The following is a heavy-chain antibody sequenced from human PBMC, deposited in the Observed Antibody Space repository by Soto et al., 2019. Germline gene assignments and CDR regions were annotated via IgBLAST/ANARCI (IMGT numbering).Heavy chain of an antibody. CDR2: IDPQSGGT. Sequence: QLVQSGAEVKKPGASVKVYCKTSGPTFIAYYIHWVRQAPGQGLEWMGWIDPQSGGTTYEQKFLGRVTMTRDASINTAYMELNRLTSDDTAVYYCARVSVDVPEWGQGALLTVSS. V-gene: IGHV1-2*02. CDR1: GPTFIAYY. J-gene: IGHJ4*02. CDR3: ARVSVDVPE. D-gene: IGHD5-12*01.